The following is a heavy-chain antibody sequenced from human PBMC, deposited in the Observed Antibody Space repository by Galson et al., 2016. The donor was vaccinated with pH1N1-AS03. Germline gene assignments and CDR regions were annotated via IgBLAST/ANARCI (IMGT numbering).Heavy chain of an antibody. V-gene: IGHV4-34*01. CDR2: ISHSGDA. D-gene: IGHD7-27*01. CDR3: ARQRAELGTHDY. J-gene: IGHJ4*02. Sequence: ETLSLTCGVSGVSLNFFSWSWIRQPPGKGLEFIGEISHSGDAKYNPSLQSRVTISVDKSKNQFSLKVNSVSAADTALYYCARQRAELGTHDYWGQGTLFIVSS. CDR1: GVSLNFFS.